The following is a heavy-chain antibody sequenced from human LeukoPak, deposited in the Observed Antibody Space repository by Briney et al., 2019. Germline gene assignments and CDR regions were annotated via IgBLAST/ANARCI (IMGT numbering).Heavy chain of an antibody. CDR1: GFAVSSNH. CDR3: ARGGTAAGHRDYFDY. V-gene: IGHV3-48*01. D-gene: IGHD6-13*01. J-gene: IGHJ4*02. CDR2: ISSSSSTI. Sequence: GSLRLSCAASGFAVSSNHMNWVRPAPGKGLEWVSYISSSSSTIYYADSVKGRFTISRDNAKNSLYLQMNSLRAEDTAVYYCARGGTAAGHRDYFDYWGQGTLVTVSS.